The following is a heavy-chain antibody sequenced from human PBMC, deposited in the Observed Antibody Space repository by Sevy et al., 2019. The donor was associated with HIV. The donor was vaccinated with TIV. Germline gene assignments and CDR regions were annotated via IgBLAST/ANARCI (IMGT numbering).Heavy chain of an antibody. V-gene: IGHV3-30-3*01. D-gene: IGHD3-16*02. CDR1: GFTFSSYA. CDR2: ITYDGSNK. CDR3: ARGTYRSMKGGWFDP. J-gene: IGHJ5*02. Sequence: GGSLRLSCAASGFTFSSYAMHWVRQAPGKGLEWVAVITYDGSNKYYADSVKGRFTISRENSKNTLYLQMNSLRAEDTAVYYCARGTYRSMKGGWFDPWGQGTLVTVSS.